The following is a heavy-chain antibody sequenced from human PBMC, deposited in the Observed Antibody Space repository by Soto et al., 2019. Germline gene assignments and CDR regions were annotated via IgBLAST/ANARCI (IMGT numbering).Heavy chain of an antibody. V-gene: IGHV3-48*02. CDR1: GFTLTKYS. Sequence: LRFSCVSSGFTLTKYSMNWVSQAPGKGLEWVSYISYSGETKYYADSLKGRYAISRDDAKNSVYLQMNSLRDEDTAFYYCVRGVVGVVDSTAENFDHWGQGTLVTVSS. CDR2: ISYSGETK. CDR3: VRGVVGVVDSTAENFDH. D-gene: IGHD2-15*01. J-gene: IGHJ4*02.